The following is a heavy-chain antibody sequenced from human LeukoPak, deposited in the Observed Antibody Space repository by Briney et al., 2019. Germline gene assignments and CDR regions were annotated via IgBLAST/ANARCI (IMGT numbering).Heavy chain of an antibody. J-gene: IGHJ4*02. Sequence: SQTLSLTCTVSGASFSSGDQYWNWIRQSPGKGLEWIGSIHPSGTLYNNPSLESRVTMSMDTSKNQFSLNLNSVTAADTAVYFCSRGLDSRKLGYWGQGTPVTVSS. CDR2: IHPSGTL. D-gene: IGHD3-22*01. CDR3: SRGLDSRKLGY. CDR1: GASFSSGDQY. V-gene: IGHV4-31*03.